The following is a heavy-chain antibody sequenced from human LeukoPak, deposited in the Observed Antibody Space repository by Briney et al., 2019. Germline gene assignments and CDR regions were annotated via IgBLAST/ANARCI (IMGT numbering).Heavy chain of an antibody. CDR3: AKGTSSSCYSAPNY. J-gene: IGHJ4*02. V-gene: IGHV3-23*01. CDR2: ISGSGGST. CDR1: GFTFSSSA. Sequence: GGSLRLSCVASGFTFSSSAMNWVRQAPGEGLQWVSAISGSGGSTYYADSVKGRFTISRDNSKNTLSLQLNSLRAEDTAVYYCAKGTSSSCYSAPNYWGQGTLVTVSS. D-gene: IGHD2-15*01.